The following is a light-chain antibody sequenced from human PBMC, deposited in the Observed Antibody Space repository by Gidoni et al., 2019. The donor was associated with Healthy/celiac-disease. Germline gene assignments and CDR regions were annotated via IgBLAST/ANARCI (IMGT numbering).Light chain of an antibody. J-gene: IGKJ2*01. CDR3: QQYNNWPYT. V-gene: IGKV3-15*01. Sequence: EIVMTQSPATLSVSPGERATLSCRVSQRVSSNLAWYQQKPGQAPRLLIYGASTRATGIPARFSGSGSGTEFTLTISSLQSEDFAVYYCQQYNNWPYTFXXXTKLEIK. CDR2: GAS. CDR1: QRVSSN.